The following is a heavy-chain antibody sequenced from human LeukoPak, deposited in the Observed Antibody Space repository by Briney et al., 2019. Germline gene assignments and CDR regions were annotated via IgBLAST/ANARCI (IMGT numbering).Heavy chain of an antibody. CDR1: GFTFSSYG. CDR3: AREGGSYGSGYYSDY. CDR2: IWYDGSNK. Sequence: GGSLRLSCAASGFTFSSYGMHWVRQAPGKGLEWVAVIWYDGSNKYYADSVKGRFTISRDNSKNTLYLQMNSLRAEDTAVYYCAREGGSYGSGYYSDYWGQGTLVTVSS. D-gene: IGHD3-10*01. V-gene: IGHV3-33*01. J-gene: IGHJ4*02.